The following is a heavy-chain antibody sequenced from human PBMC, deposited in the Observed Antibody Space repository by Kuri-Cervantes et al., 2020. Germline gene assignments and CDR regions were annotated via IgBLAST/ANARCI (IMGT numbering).Heavy chain of an antibody. D-gene: IGHD6-13*01. J-gene: IGHJ6*02. V-gene: IGHV4-4*02. Sequence: SETLSLTCAVSGGSISSSNWWSWVRQPPGKGLEWIGEIYHSGSTNYNPSLKSRVTISVDKSKNQFSLKLSSVIAADTAVYYCARDLSGYSSSWYPPDYYYGMDVWGQGTTVTVSS. CDR3: ARDLSGYSSSWYPPDYYYGMDV. CDR1: GGSISSSNW. CDR2: IYHSGST.